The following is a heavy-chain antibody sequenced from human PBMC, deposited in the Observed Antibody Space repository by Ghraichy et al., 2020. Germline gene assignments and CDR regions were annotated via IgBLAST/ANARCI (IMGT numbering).Heavy chain of an antibody. CDR2: ISYDGSNK. J-gene: IGHJ6*03. D-gene: IGHD3-10*01. CDR3: ARGGSGSYYYYFYYMDV. V-gene: IGHV3-30-3*01. Sequence: GESLNISCAASGFTFSSHAMHWVRQAPGKGLEWVAIISYDGSNKYYADSAKGRFTISRDNSKNTLYLQVNSLRAEDTAVYYCARGGSGSYYYYFYYMDVWGKGTTVTVSS. CDR1: GFTFSSHA.